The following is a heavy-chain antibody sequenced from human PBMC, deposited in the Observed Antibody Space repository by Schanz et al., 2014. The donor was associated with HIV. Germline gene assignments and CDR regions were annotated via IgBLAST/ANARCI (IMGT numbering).Heavy chain of an antibody. Sequence: QVHLVESGGGVVQPGRSLRLSCVGSGFIFSNYGIHWVRQAPGKGLEWVAVSSHDGSVKFYGDSVKGRFTISRDTFKNTVYLQMNSLRAEDTAVYFCARDGGSYNYGHPIDYWGQGTLVTVSS. J-gene: IGHJ4*02. CDR2: SSHDGSVK. D-gene: IGHD5-18*01. CDR1: GFIFSNYG. CDR3: ARDGGSYNYGHPIDY. V-gene: IGHV3-30*03.